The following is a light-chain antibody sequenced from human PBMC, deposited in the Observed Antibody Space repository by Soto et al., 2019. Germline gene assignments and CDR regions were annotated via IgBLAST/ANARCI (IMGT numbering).Light chain of an antibody. CDR1: RDISVY. Sequence: DLQMTQSPSSLSASVGDRVTITCQASRDISVYLNWYQQKPGKPPKLLVFDASNLHTGVPSRFSGSGSGTHFTFTISSLQPEDIATYYCQQYDNLPPYTFGQGTKLEIQ. CDR2: DAS. CDR3: QQYDNLPPYT. J-gene: IGKJ2*01. V-gene: IGKV1-33*01.